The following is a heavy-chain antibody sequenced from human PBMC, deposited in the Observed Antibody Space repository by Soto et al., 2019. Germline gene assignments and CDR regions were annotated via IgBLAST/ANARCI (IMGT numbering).Heavy chain of an antibody. D-gene: IGHD3-22*01. Sequence: LRLSCAASGSTFSSYGMHWVRQAPGKGLEWVAVISYDGSNKYYADSVKGRFTISRDNSKNTLYLQMNSLRAEDTAVYYCAKDRAIVVVLTHYYGMDVWGQGTTVTVSS. CDR1: GSTFSSYG. J-gene: IGHJ6*02. V-gene: IGHV3-30*18. CDR3: AKDRAIVVVLTHYYGMDV. CDR2: ISYDGSNK.